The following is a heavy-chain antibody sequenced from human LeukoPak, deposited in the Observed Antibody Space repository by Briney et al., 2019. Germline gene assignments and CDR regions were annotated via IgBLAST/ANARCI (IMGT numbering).Heavy chain of an antibody. CDR1: GGTFISYA. D-gene: IGHD3-3*01. CDR2: IIPIFGTA. Sequence: SVKVSCKASGGTFISYAISWVRQAPGQGLEWMGGIIPIFGTANYAQKFQGRVTITTDESTSTAYMELSSLRSEDTAVYYCARVGALDFWSGYPYYYYMDVWGKGTTVTVSS. J-gene: IGHJ6*03. CDR3: ARVGALDFWSGYPYYYYMDV. V-gene: IGHV1-69*05.